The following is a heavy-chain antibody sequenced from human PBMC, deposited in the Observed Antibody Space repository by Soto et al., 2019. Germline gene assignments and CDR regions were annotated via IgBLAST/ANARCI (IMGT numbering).Heavy chain of an antibody. CDR3: ARSQGSSTSLEIYYYYYYGMDV. V-gene: IGHV1-3*01. CDR2: INVGNGNT. D-gene: IGHD2-2*01. J-gene: IGHJ6*02. CDR1: GYTFTSNA. Sequence: GASVKVSCKASGYTFTSNAMHWVRQAPGQRLEWMGWINVGNGNTEYSQKFQGRVTITRDTSASTAYMELSSLRSEDTAVYYCARSQGSSTSLEIYYYYYYGMDVWGQGTTVTVSS.